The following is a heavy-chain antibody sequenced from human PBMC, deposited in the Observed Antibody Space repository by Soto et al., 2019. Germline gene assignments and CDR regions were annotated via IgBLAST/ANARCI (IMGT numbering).Heavy chain of an antibody. V-gene: IGHV1-69*13. Sequence: SVKVSCKASGGTFSSYAISWVLQAPGQGLEWMGGIIPIFGTANYAQKFQGRVTITADESTSTAYMELSSLRSEDTAVYYCARGGDTVVTPDGMDVWGHGTTVTVS. J-gene: IGHJ6*02. D-gene: IGHD2-21*02. CDR3: ARGGDTVVTPDGMDV. CDR2: IIPIFGTA. CDR1: GGTFSSYA.